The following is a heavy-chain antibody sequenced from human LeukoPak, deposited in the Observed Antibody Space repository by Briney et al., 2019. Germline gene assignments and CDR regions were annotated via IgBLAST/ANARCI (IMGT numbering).Heavy chain of an antibody. V-gene: IGHV1-2*02. J-gene: IGHJ3*02. D-gene: IGHD5-12*01. Sequence: ASVKVSCKASGYTFTGYYMHWVRQAPGQGLEWMGWINPNSGGTNYAQKFQGRVTMTRDTSISTAYMELSRLRSDDTAVYYCARQSGYDCAFHIWGQGTIVTVSS. CDR2: INPNSGGT. CDR1: GYTFTGYY. CDR3: ARQSGYDCAFHI.